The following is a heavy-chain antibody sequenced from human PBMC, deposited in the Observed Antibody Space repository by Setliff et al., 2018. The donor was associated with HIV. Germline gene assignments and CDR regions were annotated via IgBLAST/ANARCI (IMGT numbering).Heavy chain of an antibody. J-gene: IGHJ4*02. CDR3: ARSIYGSGSHPLDI. CDR1: GGLISSGSYY. D-gene: IGHD3-10*01. CDR2: AYISESS. V-gene: IGHV4-61*02. Sequence: PSETLSLTCNVPGGLISSGSYYWSWVRQPAGKGLEWIGRAYISESSHYNPSLKSRVTMSVDRSKDQFSLRLTSVSAADTAVYYCARSIYGSGSHPLDIWGQGTLVTVSS.